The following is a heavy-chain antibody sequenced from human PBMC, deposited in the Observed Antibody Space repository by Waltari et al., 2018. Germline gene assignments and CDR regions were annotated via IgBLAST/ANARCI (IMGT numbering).Heavy chain of an antibody. Sequence: EVQLLESGGGLVQPGGSLRLSCTASGFTFCNYAMSWVRQAPGKGLEWVSGISGSGGDTYYAASVKGRFTISRDNSKNTLSLQMNSLRADDTAVYYCSGGISGTVGSDYWGQGTLVTVSS. CDR3: SGGISGTVGSDY. D-gene: IGHD1-7*01. CDR1: GFTFCNYA. V-gene: IGHV3-23*01. J-gene: IGHJ4*02. CDR2: ISGSGGDT.